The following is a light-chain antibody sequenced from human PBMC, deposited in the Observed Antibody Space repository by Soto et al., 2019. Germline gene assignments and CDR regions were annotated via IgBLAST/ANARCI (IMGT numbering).Light chain of an antibody. CDR2: GAS. V-gene: IGKV3-20*01. J-gene: IGKJ1*01. Sequence: EIVLTQSPGTLSLSPGERATLSCRASQSVSSSYLAWYQQKPGQAPRLLIYGASSRATGIPDRFSGSGSGTDFTLTISRLETEDFAVYYCQQYGSSPPWTCGQGTKVEIK. CDR3: QQYGSSPPWT. CDR1: QSVSSSY.